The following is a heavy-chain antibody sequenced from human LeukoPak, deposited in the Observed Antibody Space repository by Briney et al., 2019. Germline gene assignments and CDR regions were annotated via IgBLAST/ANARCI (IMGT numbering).Heavy chain of an antibody. J-gene: IGHJ6*02. Sequence: NPSETLFLTCTVSGGSISTYYWNWIRQPAGKGLEWIGRIYTSGSTNYNPSLKSRVTMSVDTSKNQFSLKLSSVTAADTAVYYCARVGYDSSGYGHYYYYYGMDVWGQGTTVTVSS. CDR3: ARVGYDSSGYGHYYYYYGMDV. CDR1: GGSISTYY. CDR2: IYTSGST. V-gene: IGHV4-4*07. D-gene: IGHD3-22*01.